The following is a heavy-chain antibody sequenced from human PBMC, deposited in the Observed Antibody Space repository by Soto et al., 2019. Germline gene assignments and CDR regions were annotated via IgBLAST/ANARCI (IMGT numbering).Heavy chain of an antibody. D-gene: IGHD3-10*01. J-gene: IGHJ5*02. Sequence: SETLSLTCTVSGGSISSYYWSWIRQPPGKGLEWIGYIYYSGSTNYNPSLKSRVTISVDTSKNQFSLKLSSVTAADTAVYYCARHGLEFGEDNWFDPWGQGTLVTVSS. V-gene: IGHV4-59*08. CDR3: ARHGLEFGEDNWFDP. CDR2: IYYSGST. CDR1: GGSISSYY.